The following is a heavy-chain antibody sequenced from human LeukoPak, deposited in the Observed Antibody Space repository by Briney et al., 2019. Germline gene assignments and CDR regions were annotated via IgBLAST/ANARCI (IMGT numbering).Heavy chain of an antibody. J-gene: IGHJ4*02. CDR1: GGSISSYY. CDR2: IYYSGST. D-gene: IGHD6-19*01. Sequence: SGTLSLTCTVSGGSISSYYWSWIRQPPGKGLEWIGNIYYSGSTNYNPSLKSRVTISVDTSKNQFSLKLSSVTAADTAVYYSARRGYSSGWYYFDYWGQGTLVTVSS. CDR3: ARRGYSSGWYYFDY. V-gene: IGHV4-59*08.